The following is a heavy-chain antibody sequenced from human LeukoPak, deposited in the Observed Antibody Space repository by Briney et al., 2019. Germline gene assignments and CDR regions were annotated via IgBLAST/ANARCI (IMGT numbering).Heavy chain of an antibody. J-gene: IGHJ3*02. CDR3: AIRLVVLPRSAFDI. Sequence: ASVKVSCKASGYTFTGHYMNWVRQAPGQGLEWIGWINPNSGATNYAQKFQGRVTMTRDTSISTAYMELSSLRSDDTAVYYCAIRLVVLPRSAFDIGGPGSMVIVSS. V-gene: IGHV1-2*02. D-gene: IGHD4-17*01. CDR2: INPNSGAT. CDR1: GYTFTGHY.